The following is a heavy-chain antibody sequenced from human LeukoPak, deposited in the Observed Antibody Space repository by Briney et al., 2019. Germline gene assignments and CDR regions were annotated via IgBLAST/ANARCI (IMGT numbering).Heavy chain of an antibody. J-gene: IGHJ5*02. CDR2: INPSGGST. D-gene: IGHD3-3*01. V-gene: IGHV1-46*03. Sequence: GASVNVSCKASGYTFTSYYMHWVRQAPGQGLEWMGIINPSGGSTSYAQKFQGRVTMTRDTSTSTVYMELSSLRSEDTAVYYCARAYDFWSGRYQLGPWGQGTLVTVSS. CDR3: ARAYDFWSGRYQLGP. CDR1: GYTFTSYY.